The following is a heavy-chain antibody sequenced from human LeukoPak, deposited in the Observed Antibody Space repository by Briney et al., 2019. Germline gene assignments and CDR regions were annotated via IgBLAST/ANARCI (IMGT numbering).Heavy chain of an antibody. CDR2: IIPIFGTA. D-gene: IGHD3-3*01. CDR1: GGTFSSYA. Sequence: SVKVSCKASGGTFSSYAISWVRQAPGQGLEWMGGIIPIFGTANHAQKFQGRVTITADESTSTAYMELSSLRSEDTAVYYCACSLRKAAGFGVVIMRNYYHGMDVWGQGTTVTVSS. V-gene: IGHV1-69*13. J-gene: IGHJ6*02. CDR3: ACSLRKAAGFGVVIMRNYYHGMDV.